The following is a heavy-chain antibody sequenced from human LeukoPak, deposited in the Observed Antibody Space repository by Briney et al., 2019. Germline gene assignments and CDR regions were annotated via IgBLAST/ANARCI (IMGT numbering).Heavy chain of an antibody. V-gene: IGHV3-21*01. D-gene: IGHD2-2*01. Sequence: PGGSLRLSCAASGFTFSSYSMNWVRQAPGKGLEWVSSISSSSSYIYYADSVKGRFTISRDNAKNSLYLQMNSLRAEDTAVYYCATEVVPAVPIDHWGQGTLVTVSS. CDR1: GFTFSSYS. CDR3: ATEVVPAVPIDH. J-gene: IGHJ4*02. CDR2: ISSSSSYI.